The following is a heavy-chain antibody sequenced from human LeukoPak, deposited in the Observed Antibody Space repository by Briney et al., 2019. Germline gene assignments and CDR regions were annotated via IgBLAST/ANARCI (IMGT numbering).Heavy chain of an antibody. Sequence: GGSLRLSCAASGFTFSSYTMNWVRQAPGKGLEWVSPIKSSSSDIYYADSVKGRFTISRDNAKNSLYLQMNSQRAEDTAVYYCARGTRITLLRGSPNDAFDIWGQGTMVTVSS. CDR2: IKSSSSDI. D-gene: IGHD3-10*01. V-gene: IGHV3-21*01. CDR1: GFTFSSYT. J-gene: IGHJ3*02. CDR3: ARGTRITLLRGSPNDAFDI.